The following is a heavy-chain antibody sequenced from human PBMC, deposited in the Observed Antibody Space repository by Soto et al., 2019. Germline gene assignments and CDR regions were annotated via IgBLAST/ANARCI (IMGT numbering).Heavy chain of an antibody. Sequence: GGSLRLSCAASGFTFSSYGMHWVRQAPGKGLEWASGISCSGGSTYYADSVKGRFTISRDNSKNTLYLQMNSLRAEDTAVYYCAKGGAEAYYYYMAVWGKGTTVTVSS. J-gene: IGHJ6*03. D-gene: IGHD1-26*01. CDR1: GFTFSSYG. CDR3: AKGGAEAYYYYMAV. V-gene: IGHV3-23*01. CDR2: ISCSGGST.